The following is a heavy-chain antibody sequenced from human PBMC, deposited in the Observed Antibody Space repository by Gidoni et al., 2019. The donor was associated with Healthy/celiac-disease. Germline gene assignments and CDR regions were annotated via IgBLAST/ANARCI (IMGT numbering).Heavy chain of an antibody. D-gene: IGHD3-3*01. V-gene: IGHV1-2*02. CDR3: AGTYYDFWSGPYSYGMDV. CDR1: GYTLTGYE. J-gene: IGHJ6*02. CDR2: INPNSGGT. Sequence: QVQLVQSGAEVKKPGAAVKGAGTASGYTLTGYERHWVRQAPGQGLEWMGWINPNSGGTNYSQTCQGRVTMPRATSISTAYMELSRLSSDDTAVSYCAGTYYDFWSGPYSYGMDVWGQGTTVTVSS.